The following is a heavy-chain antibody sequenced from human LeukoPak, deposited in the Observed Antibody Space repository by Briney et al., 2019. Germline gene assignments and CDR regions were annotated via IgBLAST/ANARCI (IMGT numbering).Heavy chain of an antibody. V-gene: IGHV1-8*03. CDR3: ARVPGIAVAGFMDV. Sequence: ASVKVSCKASGYTFTSYDINWVRQATGQGLEWMGWMNPNSGNTGYAQKFQGRVTITRNTSISTAYMELSSLRSEDTAVYYCARVPGIAVAGFMDVWGKGTTVTISS. D-gene: IGHD6-19*01. J-gene: IGHJ6*03. CDR1: GYTFTSYD. CDR2: MNPNSGNT.